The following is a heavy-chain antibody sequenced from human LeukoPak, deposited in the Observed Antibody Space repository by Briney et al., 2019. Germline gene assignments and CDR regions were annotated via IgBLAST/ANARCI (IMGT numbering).Heavy chain of an antibody. Sequence: GASVKVSCKASGYTFTGYHILWVRQDPGQGLEWMGRFDPNSGGTNYAQKFQGRVTMTRDTSINTAYMELSRLRSDDTAVYYCAREHHGDYVVDYWGQGTLVTVSS. V-gene: IGHV1-2*06. CDR1: GYTFTGYH. J-gene: IGHJ4*02. CDR3: AREHHGDYVVDY. CDR2: FDPNSGGT. D-gene: IGHD4-17*01.